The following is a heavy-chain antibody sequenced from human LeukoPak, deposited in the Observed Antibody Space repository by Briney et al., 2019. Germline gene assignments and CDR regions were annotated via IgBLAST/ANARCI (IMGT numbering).Heavy chain of an antibody. CDR1: GFTFSSYG. Sequence: GGSLRLSCAASGFTFSSYGMHWVRQAPGKGLEWVAVISYDGSNKYYADSVKGRFTISRDNSKNTLYLQMNSLRAEDTAVYYCAKLGSAMTSNYDFDCWGQGTLVTVSS. CDR2: ISYDGSNK. CDR3: AKLGSAMTSNYDFDC. V-gene: IGHV3-30*18. J-gene: IGHJ4*02. D-gene: IGHD4-4*01.